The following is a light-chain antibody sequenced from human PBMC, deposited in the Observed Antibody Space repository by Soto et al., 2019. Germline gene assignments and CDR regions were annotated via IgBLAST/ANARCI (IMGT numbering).Light chain of an antibody. CDR3: QMRSNWPKT. J-gene: IGKJ1*01. Sequence: VVTQSLSAVSLSLEERATLSYRASQSVSSYLAWYQQKPGQAPRLLIYDASNRATGIPARFSGSGSGTDFTLPISSLEPEDFAVDDRQMRSNWPKTVGQGTKVDIK. CDR1: QSVSSY. CDR2: DAS. V-gene: IGKV3-11*01.